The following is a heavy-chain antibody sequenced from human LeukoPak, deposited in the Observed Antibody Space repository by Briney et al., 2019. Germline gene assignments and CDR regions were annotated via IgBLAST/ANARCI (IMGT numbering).Heavy chain of an antibody. CDR1: GFTFSSYA. D-gene: IGHD5-18*01. V-gene: IGHV3-30*04. J-gene: IGHJ6*03. CDR3: ARDPTGLRRAPYYYYYMDV. Sequence: GGSLRLSCAASGFTFSSYAIHWVRQAPGQGLEWVAVISSDGTNKYYADSVKGQFTISRDNSKNTLYLQMNSLRVEDTAVYYCARDPTGLRRAPYYYYYMDVWGKGTTVTVSS. CDR2: ISSDGTNK.